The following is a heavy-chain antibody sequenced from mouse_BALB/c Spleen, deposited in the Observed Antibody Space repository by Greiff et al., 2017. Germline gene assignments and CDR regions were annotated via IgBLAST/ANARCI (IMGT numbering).Heavy chain of an antibody. Sequence: QVQLKESGAELVKPGASVKLSCKASGYTFTSYYMYWVKQRPGQGLEWIGGINPSNGGTNFNEKFKSKATLTVDKSSSTAYMQLSSLTSEDSAVYYCTRSYGSRRSYFDYWGQGTTLTVSS. CDR3: TRSYGSRRSYFDY. J-gene: IGHJ2*01. V-gene: IGHV1S81*02. CDR2: INPSNGGT. D-gene: IGHD1-1*01. CDR1: GYTFTSYY.